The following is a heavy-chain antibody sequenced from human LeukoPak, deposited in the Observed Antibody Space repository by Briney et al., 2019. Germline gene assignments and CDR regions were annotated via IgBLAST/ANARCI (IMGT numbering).Heavy chain of an antibody. CDR3: ARGRYYGSGVDY. CDR2: IYYSGST. Sequence: SETLSLTCTVSGGSISSYYWSWIRQPPGKGLEWIGYIYYSGSTNYNPSLKSRVTISVDTSMHQFSLKLSSVTAADTAVYYCARGRYYGSGVDYWGQGTLVTVSS. CDR1: GGSISSYY. V-gene: IGHV4-59*12. D-gene: IGHD3-10*01. J-gene: IGHJ4*02.